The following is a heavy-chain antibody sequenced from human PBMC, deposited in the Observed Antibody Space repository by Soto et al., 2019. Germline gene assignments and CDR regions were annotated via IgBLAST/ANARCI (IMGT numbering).Heavy chain of an antibody. CDR1: GFTFSTYG. CDR2: ISYDGSNK. J-gene: IGHJ4*02. V-gene: IGHV3-30*03. Sequence: QVQLVESGGGVVQPGRSLRLSCAASGFTFSTYGMHWVRQAPGKGLEWVAVISYDGSNKYYADSVKGRFTISRDNSKSTVYLQIYSLGAEDTAVYYSARGYYDFWRGYYDYWGQGTLVTVSS. D-gene: IGHD3-3*01. CDR3: ARGYYDFWRGYYDY.